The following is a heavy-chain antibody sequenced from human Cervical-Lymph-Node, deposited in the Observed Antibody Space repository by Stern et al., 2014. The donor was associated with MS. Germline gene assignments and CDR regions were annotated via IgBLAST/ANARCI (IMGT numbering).Heavy chain of an antibody. D-gene: IGHD1-1*01. CDR1: GFSLSTSGMC. CDR2: IDWDDDK. CDR3: ARIRGQPRGSYGMDV. V-gene: IGHV2-70*01. J-gene: IGHJ6*02. Sequence: QVTLKESGPALVKPTQTLTLTCTFSGFSLSTSGMCVSWIRQPPGKALEWLVHIDWDDDKYYSTSLKTRLTISKDTSKNQVVLTVTNMDPVDTATYYCARIRGQPRGSYGMDVWGQGTTVTVSS.